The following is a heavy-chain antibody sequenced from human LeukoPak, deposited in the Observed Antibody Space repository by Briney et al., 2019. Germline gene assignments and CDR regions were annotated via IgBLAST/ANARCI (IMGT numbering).Heavy chain of an antibody. V-gene: IGHV4-59*11. CDR2: VFDSERT. J-gene: IGHJ5*02. Sequence: SETLSLTCTVSGGSISTHYWSWIRQPPGKGLEWIGYVFDSERTKDNPSLKSRATLSADTSKNQFSLRLTSVTAADSAVYYCARGQGSITMVRGMDHWFDPWGQGTLVTVSS. CDR1: GGSISTHY. D-gene: IGHD3-10*01. CDR3: ARGQGSITMVRGMDHWFDP.